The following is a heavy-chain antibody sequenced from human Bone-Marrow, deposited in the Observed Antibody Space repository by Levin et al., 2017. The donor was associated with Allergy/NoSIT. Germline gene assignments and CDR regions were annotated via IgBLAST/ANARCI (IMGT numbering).Heavy chain of an antibody. CDR3: ARDSGSYSHHNWFDP. CDR1: GFTFSSYW. D-gene: IGHD1-26*01. V-gene: IGHV3-7*01. CDR2: IKQDGSEK. Sequence: GGSLRLSCAASGFTFSSYWMSWVRQAPGKGLEWVANIKQDGSEKYYVDSVKGRFTISRDNAKNSLYLQMNSLRAEDTAVYYCARDSGSYSHHNWFDPWGQGTLVTVSA. J-gene: IGHJ5*02.